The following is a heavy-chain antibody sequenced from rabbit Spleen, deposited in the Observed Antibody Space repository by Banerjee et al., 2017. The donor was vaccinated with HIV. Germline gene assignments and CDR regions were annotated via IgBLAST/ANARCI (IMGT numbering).Heavy chain of an antibody. CDR1: GFSFSSNW. D-gene: IGHD4-1*01. V-gene: IGHV1S45*01. CDR2: IDTGNSGDT. Sequence: QQQLVESGGGLVKPGGTLTLTCTVSGFSFSSNWICWVRQAPGKGLEWIACIDTGNSGDTSFATWARGRFPCSKTSSTTVTLQMTRLTAADTATYFCARDGISGWGDLKLWGPGTLVTVS. J-gene: IGHJ6*01. CDR3: ARDGISGWGDLKL.